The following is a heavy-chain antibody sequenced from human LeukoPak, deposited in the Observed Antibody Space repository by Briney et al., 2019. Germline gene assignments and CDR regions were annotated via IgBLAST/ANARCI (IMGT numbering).Heavy chain of an antibody. J-gene: IGHJ6*02. D-gene: IGHD2-15*01. CDR2: ISGSGGST. Sequence: GGSLRLSCAASGFTFSSYAMSWVRQAPGKGLEWVSVISGSGGSTYYADSVKGRFTISRDNSKNTLYLQMNSLRVEDTAGYYCAKSPVPYCSGGSCYGIDVWGQGTTVTVSS. V-gene: IGHV3-23*01. CDR3: AKSPVPYCSGGSCYGIDV. CDR1: GFTFSSYA.